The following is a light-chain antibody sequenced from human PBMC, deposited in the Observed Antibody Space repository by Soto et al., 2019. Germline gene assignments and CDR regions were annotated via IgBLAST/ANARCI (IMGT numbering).Light chain of an antibody. CDR2: GAS. Sequence: EIVLTQSPGTLSLSPGERATLSCRASQSVSSSYLAWYQQKPGQAPRLLIYGASSRATGIPDRFSGSGSGTDFTLTISRLEPEDFAVYYCQQYNHWLMYTFGQGTKLEIK. V-gene: IGKV3-20*01. CDR3: QQYNHWLMYT. CDR1: QSVSSSY. J-gene: IGKJ2*01.